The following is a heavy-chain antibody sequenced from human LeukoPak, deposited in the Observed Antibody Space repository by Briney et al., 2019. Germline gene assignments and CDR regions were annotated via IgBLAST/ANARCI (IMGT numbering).Heavy chain of an antibody. CDR2: IYHSGST. CDR3: ARESSGYDDY. CDR1: GYSISSGFF. V-gene: IGHV4-38-2*02. D-gene: IGHD3-22*01. Sequence: PSETLSLTCAVSGYSISSGFFWGWIRQPPGKGLEWIGNIYHSGSTYHNPSLKSRVTMSVDTSKNQFSLKLSSVTAADTAVYYCARESSGYDDYWGQGTLVTVSS. J-gene: IGHJ4*02.